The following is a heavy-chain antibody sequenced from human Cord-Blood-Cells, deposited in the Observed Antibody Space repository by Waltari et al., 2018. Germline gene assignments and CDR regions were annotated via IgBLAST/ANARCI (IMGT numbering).Heavy chain of an antibody. CDR1: GGSFSGYY. J-gene: IGHJ4*02. Sequence: QVQLQQWGAGLLKPSETLSLTCAVYGGSFSGYYWSWIRQSPGKGLEWIGEINHSGSTNCNPSLKSRVTISVDTSKNQFSLKLSSVTAADTAVYYCARLYCSSTSCNFDYWGQGTLVTVSS. CDR2: INHSGST. V-gene: IGHV4-34*01. D-gene: IGHD2-2*01. CDR3: ARLYCSSTSCNFDY.